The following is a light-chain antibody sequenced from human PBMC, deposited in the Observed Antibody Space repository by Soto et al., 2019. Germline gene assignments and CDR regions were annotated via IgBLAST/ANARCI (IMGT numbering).Light chain of an antibody. CDR2: EVS. CDR1: ISDVGGYNY. V-gene: IGLV2-14*01. Sequence: QSVLTQPASVSGSPGPSITISCTGTISDVGGYNYVSWYQQHPGKAPKLMIYEVSNRPSGVSNRSSGSKSGNTASLTISGLQAEDEADYYCSSYTSSILYVYGTGTKVTVL. CDR3: SSYTSSILYV. J-gene: IGLJ1*01.